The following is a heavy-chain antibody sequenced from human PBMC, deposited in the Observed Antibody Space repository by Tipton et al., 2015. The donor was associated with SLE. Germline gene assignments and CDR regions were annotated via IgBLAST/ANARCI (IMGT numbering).Heavy chain of an antibody. D-gene: IGHD4-23*01. CDR2: INQATGT. Sequence: TLSLTCAVYGGSFETYYWTWVRQSPGKGLEWIGEINQATGTNYNPALKSRVTISMDTSKIQFSLNLTSVTATDTAVYYCGRGRTDAWELVGYWGQGTRVTVSS. J-gene: IGHJ4*02. V-gene: IGHV4-34*01. CDR1: GGSFETYY. CDR3: GRGRTDAWELVGY.